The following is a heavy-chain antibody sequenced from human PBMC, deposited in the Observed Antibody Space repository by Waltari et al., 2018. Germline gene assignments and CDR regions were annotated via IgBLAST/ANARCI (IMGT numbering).Heavy chain of an antibody. Sequence: EVQLVESGGGLIQPGGSLRLSCAASGFTVSSNYMSWVRQAPGKGLEWVSVIYSGGSTYYADSGKCRFTISRDKSKNTRYLQMNSRRAEDTAVYYGARDGRITIGDYYGMDVWGQGTTVTVSS. CDR3: ARDGRITIGDYYGMDV. D-gene: IGHD3-3*01. J-gene: IGHJ6*02. CDR1: GFTVSSNY. V-gene: IGHV3-53*01. CDR2: IYSGGST.